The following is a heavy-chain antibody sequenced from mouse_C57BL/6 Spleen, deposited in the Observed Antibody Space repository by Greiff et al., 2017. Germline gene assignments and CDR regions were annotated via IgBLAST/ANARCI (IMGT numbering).Heavy chain of an antibody. CDR1: GFTFSSYG. CDR2: ISSGGSYT. J-gene: IGHJ3*01. CDR3: ARQGITTEFAY. D-gene: IGHD2-4*01. V-gene: IGHV5-6*01. Sequence: EVKLMESGGDLVKPGGSLKLSCAASGFTFSSYGMSWVRQTPDKRLEWVATISSGGSYTYYPDSVKGRFTISRDNAKNTLYLQMSSLKSEDTAMYYCARQGITTEFAYWGQGTLVTVSA.